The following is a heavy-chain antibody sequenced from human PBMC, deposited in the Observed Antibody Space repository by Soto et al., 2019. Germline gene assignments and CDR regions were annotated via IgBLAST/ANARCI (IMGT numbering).Heavy chain of an antibody. D-gene: IGHD1-26*01. CDR2: ISSSSSYV. J-gene: IGHJ3*02. Sequence: GGSLRLSCAASGFTFSSYSMNWVRQAPGKGLEWVSSISSSSSYVYYADSVKGRFTISRDNAKNSLYLQMNSLRAEDTAVYYCARDLNPRSAFDIWGQGTMVTVSS. CDR1: GFTFSSYS. V-gene: IGHV3-21*01. CDR3: ARDLNPRSAFDI.